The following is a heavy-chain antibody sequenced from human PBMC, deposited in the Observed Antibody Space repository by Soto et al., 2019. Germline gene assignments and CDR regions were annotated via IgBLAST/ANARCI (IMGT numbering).Heavy chain of an antibody. CDR1: GGPFSSYA. J-gene: IGHJ6*01. CDR3: ARVGREQLAGGSYYYGMDV. Sequence: SVKVSFKACGGPFSSYAISWVRQAPGQGLEWMGGIIPIFGTANYAQKFQGRVMITADESTSTAYMELSSLRSEDTAVYYCARVGREQLAGGSYYYGMDVWGQGTTVTVSS. CDR2: IIPIFGTA. V-gene: IGHV1-69*13. D-gene: IGHD6-6*01.